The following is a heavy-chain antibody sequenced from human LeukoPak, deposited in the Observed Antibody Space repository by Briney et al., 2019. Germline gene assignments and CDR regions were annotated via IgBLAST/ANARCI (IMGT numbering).Heavy chain of an antibody. V-gene: IGHV3-21*01. J-gene: IGHJ3*02. CDR1: GFTFSSYS. CDR3: ARESVVVNAFDI. CDR2: ISSSSSYI. Sequence: PGGSLRLSCAASGFTFSSYSMNWVRQAPGKGLEWVSSISSSSSYIYYADSVKGRFTISRDNAKSSLYLQMNSLRAEDTAVYYCARESVVVNAFDIWGQGTMVTVSS. D-gene: IGHD3-22*01.